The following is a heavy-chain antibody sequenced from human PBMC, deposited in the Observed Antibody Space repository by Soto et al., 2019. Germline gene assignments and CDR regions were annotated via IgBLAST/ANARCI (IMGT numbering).Heavy chain of an antibody. V-gene: IGHV1-3*01. CDR1: GYDFTRHG. CDR2: INAGNGNT. D-gene: IGHD3-22*01. CDR3: ARAKPDHYDSSGYSHVGDVFDI. J-gene: IGHJ3*02. Sequence: ASVKVSCKASGYDFTRHGIQWVRQAPGQRLEWLGWINAGNGNTKYSQNSQGRFTFSRDTSASTAYMELSSLRSEDTAVYFCARAKPDHYDSSGYSHVGDVFDIWRQGPMVTVSS.